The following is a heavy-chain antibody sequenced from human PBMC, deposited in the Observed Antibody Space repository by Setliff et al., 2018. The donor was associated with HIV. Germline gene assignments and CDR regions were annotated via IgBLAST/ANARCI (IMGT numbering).Heavy chain of an antibody. CDR1: GYIFTTYA. Sequence: ASVKVSCKASGYIFTTYALNWVRPAPGQGLEWMGWMNTATGHPTYAQGFTGRFVFSLDTSVSTAYLQISSLKAEDTAVYYCAREDIVVVPAAMSRYYYYYMDVWGKGTTVTSP. CDR3: AREDIVVVPAAMSRYYYYYMDV. CDR2: MNTATGHP. D-gene: IGHD2-2*01. V-gene: IGHV7-4-1*02. J-gene: IGHJ6*03.